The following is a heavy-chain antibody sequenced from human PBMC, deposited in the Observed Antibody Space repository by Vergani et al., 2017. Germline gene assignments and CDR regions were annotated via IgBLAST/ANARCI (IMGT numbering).Heavy chain of an antibody. V-gene: IGHV2-70*04. J-gene: IGHJ2*01. CDR3: TWLYGPTGHWYFDF. Sequence: QVTLKESGPALVKPTQTLTLTCTVSGIPLSTSGMRARWIRQPPGKAPELLARIDWDDEKFYSPSLKTRLTISKDTSKNQVVLTMTKMDPVDTAMYYCTWLYGPTGHWYFDFWGRGTLVAVSS. CDR2: IDWDDEK. CDR1: GIPLSTSGMR. D-gene: IGHD3-10*01.